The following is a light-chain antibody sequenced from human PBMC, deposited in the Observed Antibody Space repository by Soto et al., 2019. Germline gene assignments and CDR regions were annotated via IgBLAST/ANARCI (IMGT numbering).Light chain of an antibody. J-gene: IGLJ1*01. V-gene: IGLV1-40*01. CDR3: QSYDSSLSGYV. CDR2: GNN. Sequence: QPVLTQPPSVSGAPGQRVTISCTGSSSNIGAGYDVHWYQQLPGTAPKVLIYGNNNRPSGVPDRFSGSNSGTSASLAITGLQAEDEADYYCQSYDSSLSGYVFGTGTKLTVL. CDR1: SSNIGAGYD.